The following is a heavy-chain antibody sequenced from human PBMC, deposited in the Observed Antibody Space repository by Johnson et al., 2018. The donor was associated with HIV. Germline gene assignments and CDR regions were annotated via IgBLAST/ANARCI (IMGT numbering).Heavy chain of an antibody. V-gene: IGHV3-7*01. D-gene: IGHD2-15*01. CDR3: AREGSGGAVDI. Sequence: VQLVESGGRMVQPGGSLGLSCAVSGFTFSRYWMTWVRQAPGKGLEWVANIKEDGSQKNYVDSVRGRFTISRDNAKNSLYLQMNSLRAEDTAVYYCAREGSGGAVDIWGQGTMVTVSS. J-gene: IGHJ3*02. CDR2: IKEDGSQK. CDR1: GFTFSRYW.